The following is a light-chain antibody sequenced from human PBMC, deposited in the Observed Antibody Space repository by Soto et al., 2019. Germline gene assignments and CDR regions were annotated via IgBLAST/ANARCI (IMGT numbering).Light chain of an antibody. CDR1: QSISSY. J-gene: IGKJ4*01. CDR2: AAS. Sequence: DIQMTQSPSSLSASVGDRVTITCRASQSISSYLNWYQQKPGKAPKLLIYAASSLQSGVPSRFSGSGSETEFTLTISSLQPEDFATYYCLQRSSYPLTFGGGTKVDIK. V-gene: IGKV1-17*01. CDR3: LQRSSYPLT.